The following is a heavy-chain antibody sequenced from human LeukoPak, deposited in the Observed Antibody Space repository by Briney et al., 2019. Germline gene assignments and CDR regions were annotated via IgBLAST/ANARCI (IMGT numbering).Heavy chain of an antibody. CDR2: ISGGGSTT. Sequence: PGGSLRLSCAASGFTFSSSAISWVRQAPGKGLEWVSAISGGGSTTLYADFVKGRFTISRDNSKNTLFLQMNSLRAEDTALYYCAKGYVTTGYFDSWGQGTLVTVSS. J-gene: IGHJ4*02. CDR1: GFTFSSSA. V-gene: IGHV3-23*01. D-gene: IGHD3-16*01. CDR3: AKGYVTTGYFDS.